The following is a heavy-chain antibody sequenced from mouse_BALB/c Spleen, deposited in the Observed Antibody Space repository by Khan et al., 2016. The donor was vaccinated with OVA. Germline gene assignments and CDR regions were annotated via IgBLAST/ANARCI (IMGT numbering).Heavy chain of an antibody. CDR2: VRPTGST. Sequence: EVELVESGPGLVKPSPSLSLTCTVTGYSITNDYVRYWIRQFPGNKLEWMSYVRPTGSTSYNPSLKSRTSITRDPSKNQFFLQLRTVTSEDTATYYCARSVYYNYACALDNWGRGTSVTVSS. D-gene: IGHD2-4*01. V-gene: IGHV3-2*02. CDR1: GYSITNDYV. CDR3: ARSVYYNYACALDN. J-gene: IGHJ4*01.